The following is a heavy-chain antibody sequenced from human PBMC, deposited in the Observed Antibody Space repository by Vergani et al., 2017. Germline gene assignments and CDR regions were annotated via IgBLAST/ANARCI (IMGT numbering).Heavy chain of an antibody. CDR3: ARGYLYYYDSSGYYFDY. D-gene: IGHD3-22*01. CDR1: GGSISSGDYY. J-gene: IGHJ4*02. V-gene: IGHV4-30-4*01. CDR2: IYYSGST. Sequence: QVQLQESGPGLVKPSQTLSLTCTVSGGSISSGDYYWSWIRPPPGKGLEWIGYIYYSGSTYYNPSLKSRVTISVDTSKNQFSLKLSSVTAADTAVYYCARGYLYYYDSSGYYFDYWGQGTLVTVSS.